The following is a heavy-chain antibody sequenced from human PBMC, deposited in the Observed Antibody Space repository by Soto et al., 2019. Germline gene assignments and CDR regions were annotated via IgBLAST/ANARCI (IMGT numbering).Heavy chain of an antibody. CDR2: IIPIFNSA. CDR1: GGAFNNYA. V-gene: IGHV1-69*13. CDR3: AREVTVASYSFDF. D-gene: IGHD5-12*01. J-gene: IGHJ4*02. Sequence: SVKVSCKASGGAFNNYALSWVRQAPGQGLEWVGGIIPIFNSANYAQKFQGRVTITADDSTSTAYMELRSLRPDDTAVYYCAREVTVASYSFDFWGQGTLVTVSS.